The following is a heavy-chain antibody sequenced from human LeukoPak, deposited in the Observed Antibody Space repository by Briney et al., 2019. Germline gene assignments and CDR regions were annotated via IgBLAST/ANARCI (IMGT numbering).Heavy chain of an antibody. D-gene: IGHD3-10*01. J-gene: IGHJ6*02. CDR2: IYDSGST. V-gene: IGHV4-59*08. CDR1: GGSISSYY. CDR3: ARHYYGSGSSPMDV. Sequence: SETLSLTCTVSGGSISSYYWSWIRQPPGKGLEWIGYIYDSGSTNYNPSLKSRVTISLDTPKKQFSLKLTSVTATGTAVFYCARHYYGSGSSPMDVWGQGTTVTVSS.